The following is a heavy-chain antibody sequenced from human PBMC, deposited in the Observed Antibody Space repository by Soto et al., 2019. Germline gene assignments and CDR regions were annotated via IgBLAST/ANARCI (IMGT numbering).Heavy chain of an antibody. J-gene: IGHJ3*02. CDR3: ARITMIVVVTDAFDI. D-gene: IGHD3-22*01. Sequence: GGSLRLSCAASGFTFSSYWMMHWVRQVPGKGLVWVSRINSDGSSTNYADSVKGRFTISRDNAKNTLYLQMNSLRAEDTAVYYCARITMIVVVTDAFDIWGQGTMVTVSS. V-gene: IGHV3-74*01. CDR1: GFTFSSYW. CDR2: INSDGSST.